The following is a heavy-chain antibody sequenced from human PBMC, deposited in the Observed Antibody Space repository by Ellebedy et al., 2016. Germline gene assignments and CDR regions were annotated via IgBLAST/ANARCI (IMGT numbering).Heavy chain of an antibody. CDR3: ARDTLSGDLLPLFDY. CDR1: GFTFSSYS. V-gene: IGHV3-21*01. CDR2: ISSSSSYI. Sequence: GESLKISCAASGFTFSSYSMNWVRQAPGKGLEWVSSISSSSSYIYYADSVKGRFTISRDNAKNPLYLQMNSLRAEDTAVYYCARDTLSGDLLPLFDYWGRGTLVTVSS. D-gene: IGHD4-17*01. J-gene: IGHJ4*02.